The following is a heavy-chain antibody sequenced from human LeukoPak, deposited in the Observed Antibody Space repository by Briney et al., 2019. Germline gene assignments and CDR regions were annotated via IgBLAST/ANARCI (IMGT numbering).Heavy chain of an antibody. D-gene: IGHD6-19*01. CDR3: ARYNSGWNDY. J-gene: IGHJ4*02. Sequence: GGSLRLSCAASGFTFSSFNMNWVRQAPGKGPEWVSSISSTSSLIWYADSLKGRFTISRDNAKTSLYLQMDSLRAEDTAVYYWARYNSGWNDYWGQGTLVTVSS. V-gene: IGHV3-21*01. CDR2: ISSTSSLI. CDR1: GFTFSSFN.